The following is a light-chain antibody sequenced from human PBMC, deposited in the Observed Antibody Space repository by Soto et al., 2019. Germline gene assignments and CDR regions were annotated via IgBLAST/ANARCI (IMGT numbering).Light chain of an antibody. V-gene: IGLV2-11*01. J-gene: IGLJ1*01. CDR1: SSDIGNYNY. CDR2: DVS. CDR3: CSYAGSFIFV. Sequence: QSALTQPRSVSGSPGQSVPIPCTGTSSDIGNYNYVSWYQQYPGKAPKLIIYDVSKRPSGIPDRFFGSKFGNTASLTISGLQAEDEADYYCCSYAGSFIFVFGTGTKVTVL.